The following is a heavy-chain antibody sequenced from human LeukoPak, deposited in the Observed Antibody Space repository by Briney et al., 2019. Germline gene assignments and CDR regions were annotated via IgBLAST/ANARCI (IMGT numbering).Heavy chain of an antibody. CDR2: MNPNSGNT. CDR3: ARGNYGGNFYYFDY. J-gene: IGHJ4*02. CDR1: GYTFTSYG. V-gene: IGHV1-8*03. D-gene: IGHD4-23*01. Sequence: ASVKVSCKASGYTFTSYGINWVRQATGQGLEWMGWMNPNSGNTGYAQKFQGRVTITRNTSISTAYMELSSLRSEDTAVYYCARGNYGGNFYYFDYWGQGTLVTVSS.